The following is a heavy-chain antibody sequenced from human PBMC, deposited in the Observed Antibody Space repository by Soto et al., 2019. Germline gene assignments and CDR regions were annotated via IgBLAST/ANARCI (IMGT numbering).Heavy chain of an antibody. D-gene: IGHD3-10*01. CDR1: GYTFTGYY. CDR2: INPNSGGT. CDR3: ARGTFATYYYGAGSYYNPADYGMDG. V-gene: IGHV1-2*04. Sequence: ASVKVSCKASGYTFTGYYMHWVRQAPGQGLEWMGWINPNSGGTNYAQKFQGWVTMTRDTSISTAYMELSRLRSDDTAVYYCARGTFATYYYGAGSYYNPADYGMDGRGQRTTDTVSS. J-gene: IGHJ6*02.